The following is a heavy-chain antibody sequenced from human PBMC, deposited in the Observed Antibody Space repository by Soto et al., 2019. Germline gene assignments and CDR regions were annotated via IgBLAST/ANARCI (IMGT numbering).Heavy chain of an antibody. CDR1: GGTLSGYA. CDR2: IIPIFGSA. V-gene: IGHV1-69*18. CDR3: ARSTIAVPGTDYYYYGMDV. J-gene: IGHJ6*02. Sequence: QVQLVQSGAEVKKPGSSVKVSCKASGGTLSGYAINWVRQAPGQGLEWMGKIIPIFGSANHAPKFQGRFTITADESTRIAYMELSSLRSEDTAVYYCARSTIAVPGTDYYYYGMDVWGQGTTVTVPS. D-gene: IGHD6-19*01.